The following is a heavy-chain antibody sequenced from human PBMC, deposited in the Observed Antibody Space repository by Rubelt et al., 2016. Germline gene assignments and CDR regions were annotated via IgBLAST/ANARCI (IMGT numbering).Heavy chain of an antibody. Sequence: EVQLVESGGVLVLPGGSLRLSCAASGFTFSSYVMSWVRQVPGKGLEWVSYISSGTSTIYYADLVRGEFTSSGDTAKNSRMLQMDSLRAEATAMYYCARLDSSGYWSFDYWGQGTLVTVSS. J-gene: IGHJ4*02. CDR2: ISSGTSTI. CDR3: ARLDSSGYWSFDY. D-gene: IGHD3-22*01. CDR1: GFTFSSYV. V-gene: IGHV3-48*01.